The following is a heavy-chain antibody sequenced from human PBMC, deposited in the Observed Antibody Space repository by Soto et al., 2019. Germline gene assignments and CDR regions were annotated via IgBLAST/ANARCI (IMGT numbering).Heavy chain of an antibody. CDR3: ARDQLTMNDAFDI. D-gene: IGHD3-22*01. J-gene: IGHJ3*02. CDR2: IISSGGYI. V-gene: IGHV3-21*01. Sequence: GGSLRLSCAGSGFGFSAYAMNCVRQAPGKGLQWVSGIISSGGYIYYAGSVKGRFTISRDNAKNSLYLQMNSLRAEDTAVYYCARDQLTMNDAFDIWGQGTMVTVSS. CDR1: GFGFSAYA.